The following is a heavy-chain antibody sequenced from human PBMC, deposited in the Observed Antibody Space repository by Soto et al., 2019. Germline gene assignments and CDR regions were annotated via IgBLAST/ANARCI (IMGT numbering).Heavy chain of an antibody. Sequence: SETLSLTFTVSGGAISIYNWKWIRQLPGKGLEWIGYVYRCGSTSYNPSLQSRVTISVDTSKHQFSLNLRNVTAADTAVYYCAREDSSGWYRAFDSWGRRPLVTFSS. CDR1: GGAISIYN. D-gene: IGHD6-19*01. CDR3: AREDSSGWYRAFDS. CDR2: VYRCGST. J-gene: IGHJ4*02. V-gene: IGHV4-59*01.